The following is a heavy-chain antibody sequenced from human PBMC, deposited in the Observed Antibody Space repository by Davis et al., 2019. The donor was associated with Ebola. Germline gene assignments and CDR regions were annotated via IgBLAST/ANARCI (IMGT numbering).Heavy chain of an antibody. V-gene: IGHV3-74*01. J-gene: IGHJ6*02. D-gene: IGHD2-2*01. CDR3: ARDTSHQLPHWLYYFYGMDV. CDR1: GFTFSNYY. CDR2: IKTDGSTT. Sequence: GESLKTPRAASGFTFSNYYLHWVRQAPGKGLEWVARIKTDGSTTRYADSVKGRFSISRDNTKNTLYLQMNSLRGEDTAIYYCARDTSHQLPHWLYYFYGMDVWGQGTTVTVSS.